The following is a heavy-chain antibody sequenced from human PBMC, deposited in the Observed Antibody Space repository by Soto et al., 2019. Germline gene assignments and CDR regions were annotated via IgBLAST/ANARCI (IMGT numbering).Heavy chain of an antibody. D-gene: IGHD3-22*01. V-gene: IGHV4-59*01. CDR3: ARVSYDSSGYGWFRWFDP. J-gene: IGHJ5*02. Sequence: SETLSLTCTVSGGSISSYYWSWIRQPPGKGLEWIGYIYYSGSTNYNPSLKSRVTISVDTSKNQFSLKLSSVTAADTAVYYCARVSYDSSGYGWFRWFDPWGQGTLVTVSS. CDR2: IYYSGST. CDR1: GGSISSYY.